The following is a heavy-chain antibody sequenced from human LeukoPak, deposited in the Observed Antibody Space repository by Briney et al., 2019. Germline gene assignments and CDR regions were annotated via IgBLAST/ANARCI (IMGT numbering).Heavy chain of an antibody. CDR1: GGSISSGGYY. CDR3: ARLHCSGGRCYTDGQPFYFDY. J-gene: IGHJ4*02. V-gene: IGHV4-31*03. CDR2: IYYSGST. D-gene: IGHD2-15*01. Sequence: SQTLSLTCTVSGGSISSGGYYWSWIRQHPGKGLEWIGYIYYSGSTYYNPSLKSRVTISVDTSKNQFSLKLSSVTAADTAVYYCARLHCSGGRCYTDGQPFYFDYWGQGTLVTVPS.